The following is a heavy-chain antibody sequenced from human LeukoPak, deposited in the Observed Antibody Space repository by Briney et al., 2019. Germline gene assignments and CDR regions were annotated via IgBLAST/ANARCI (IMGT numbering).Heavy chain of an antibody. Sequence: GGSLRLSCAASGFTFSSYAMSWVRQAPGKGLEWVSAISGSGGSTYYADSVKGRFTISRDNSKNTLYPQMNSLRAEDTAVYYCAKGGGGGITMIVVVIEFGYWGQGTLVTVSS. D-gene: IGHD3-22*01. CDR2: ISGSGGST. J-gene: IGHJ4*02. V-gene: IGHV3-23*01. CDR1: GFTFSSYA. CDR3: AKGGGGGITMIVVVIEFGY.